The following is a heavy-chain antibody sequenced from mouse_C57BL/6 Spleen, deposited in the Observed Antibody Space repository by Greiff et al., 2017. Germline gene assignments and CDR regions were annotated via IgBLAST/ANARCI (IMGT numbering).Heavy chain of an antibody. D-gene: IGHD5-1*01. CDR3: AREGEYRYAMDY. V-gene: IGHV1-22*01. CDR2: INPNNGGT. J-gene: IGHJ4*01. Sequence: EVKLQQSGPELVKPGASVKMSCKASGYTFTDYNMHWVKQSHGKSLEWIGYINPNNGGTSYNQKFKGKATLTVNKSSSTAYMELRSLTSEDSAVYYCAREGEYRYAMDYWGQGTSVTVSS. CDR1: GYTFTDYN.